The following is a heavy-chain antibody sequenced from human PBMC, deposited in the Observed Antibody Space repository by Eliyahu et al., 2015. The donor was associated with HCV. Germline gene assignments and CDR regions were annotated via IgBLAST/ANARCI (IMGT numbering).Heavy chain of an antibody. CDR3: ARGGFLDY. CDR2: IYSDGTT. Sequence: QVRLEESGPGLVKPSETLSLTCXVSGGSIKTYYWNWVRQSAGKGLEWIGRIYSDGTTDNKPSLKSRVTMSVDLSKNQVALKMTSLTAADTAIYYCARGGFLDYWGQGVLVTVSS. D-gene: IGHD2/OR15-2a*01. J-gene: IGHJ4*02. CDR1: GGSIKTYY. V-gene: IGHV4-4*07.